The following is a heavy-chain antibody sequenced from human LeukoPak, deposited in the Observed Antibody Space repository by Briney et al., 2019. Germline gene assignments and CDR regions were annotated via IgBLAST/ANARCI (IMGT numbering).Heavy chain of an antibody. V-gene: IGHV4-39*01. CDR1: GGSISSSSYY. CDR2: IYYSGST. D-gene: IGHD3-22*01. CDR3: ARPPRYYYDSSGYYLKSSYYYYYMDV. Sequence: SQTLSLTCTVSGGSISSSSYYWGWIRQPPGKGLEWIGSIYYSGSTYYNPSLKSRVTISVDTSKDQFSLKLSSVTAADTAVYYCARPPRYYYDSSGYYLKSSYYYYYMDVWGKGTTVTVSS. J-gene: IGHJ6*03.